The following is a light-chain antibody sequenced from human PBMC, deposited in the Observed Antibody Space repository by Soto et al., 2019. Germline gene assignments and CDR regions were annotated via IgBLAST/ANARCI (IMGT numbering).Light chain of an antibody. CDR1: QSISSW. J-gene: IGKJ2*02. CDR2: DAS. CDR3: QQYNSYSPWT. Sequence: DIQMTQSPSTLSASVGDRVTITCRASQSISSWLAWYQQKPGKAPKLLIYDASSLESGVPSRFSGSGSGTEFALAISSLQPDDFATYYCQQYNSYSPWTVGQGTKLEMK. V-gene: IGKV1-5*01.